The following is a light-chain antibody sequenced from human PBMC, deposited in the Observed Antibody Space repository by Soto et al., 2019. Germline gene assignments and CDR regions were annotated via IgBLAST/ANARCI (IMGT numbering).Light chain of an antibody. CDR2: YDS. CDR1: TSGSKS. J-gene: IGLJ2*01. Sequence: SYELTQPPSVSVAPVKTARITCGGNTSGSKSVHWYQQKPGQAPVLVIYYDSDRPSGIPERFSGSNSGNTATLTISRVEAGDEADYYCQVWDSSSDHVVFGGGTKLTVL. V-gene: IGLV3-21*04. CDR3: QVWDSSSDHVV.